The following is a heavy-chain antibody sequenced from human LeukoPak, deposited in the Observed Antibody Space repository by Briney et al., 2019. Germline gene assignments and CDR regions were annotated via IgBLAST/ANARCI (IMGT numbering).Heavy chain of an antibody. CDR2: IYTSGST. V-gene: IGHV4-4*07. J-gene: IGHJ5*02. D-gene: IGHD6-13*01. CDR3: ASIAAAGTSGNWFDP. Sequence: PSETLSLTCTVSGGSISSYYWSWIRQPAGKGLEWIGRIYTSGSTNYNPSLKSRVTMSVDTSKNQFSLKLSSVTAADTAVYYCASIAAAGTSGNWFDPWGQGTLVTVSS. CDR1: GGSISSYY.